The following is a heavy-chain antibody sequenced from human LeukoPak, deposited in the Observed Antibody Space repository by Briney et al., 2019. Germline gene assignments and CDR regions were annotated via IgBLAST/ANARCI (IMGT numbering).Heavy chain of an antibody. D-gene: IGHD3-22*01. CDR2: ISYGGSNK. CDR3: ARGNYYDTSGPSWY. CDR1: GFTFSSYG. Sequence: GGSLRLSCAASGFTFSSYGMHWVRQAPGKGLEWVAVISYGGSNKYYADSVKGRFTVSRDNSKNTLYLQMNSLRADDTAVYYCARGNYYDTSGPSWYWGQGTLVTVSS. V-gene: IGHV3-30*03. J-gene: IGHJ4*02.